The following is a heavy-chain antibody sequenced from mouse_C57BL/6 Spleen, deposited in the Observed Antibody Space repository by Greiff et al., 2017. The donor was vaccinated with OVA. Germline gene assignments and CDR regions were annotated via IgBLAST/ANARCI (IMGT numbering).Heavy chain of an antibody. CDR2: ISSGGGYT. V-gene: IGHV5-6*01. CDR1: GFTFSSYG. Sequence: EVQVVESGGDLVKPGGSLKLSCAASGFTFSSYGMSWVRQTPDKRLEWVATISSGGGYTYYPDSVKGRFTISRDNAKNTLYLQMSSLKSEDTAMYYCARPSQLGGFAYWGQGTLVTVSA. D-gene: IGHD4-1*02. CDR3: ARPSQLGGFAY. J-gene: IGHJ3*01.